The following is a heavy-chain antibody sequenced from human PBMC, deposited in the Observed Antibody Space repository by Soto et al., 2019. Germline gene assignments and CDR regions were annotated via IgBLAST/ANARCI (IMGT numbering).Heavy chain of an antibody. CDR3: ARDSYCSGGSCMDV. V-gene: IGHV3-11*01. CDR1: GFTFSDYY. D-gene: IGHD2-15*01. Sequence: PGGSLRLSCAASGFTFSDYYMSWIRQAPGKGLEWVSYISSSGSTIHYADSVKGRFTISRDNAKNSLYLQMNSLRAEDTAVYYCARDSYCSGGSCMDVWGKGTTVTVSS. J-gene: IGHJ6*04. CDR2: ISSSGSTI.